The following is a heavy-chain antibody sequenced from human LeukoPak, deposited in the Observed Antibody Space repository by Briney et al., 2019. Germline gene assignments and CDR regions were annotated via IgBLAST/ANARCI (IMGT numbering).Heavy chain of an antibody. Sequence: GASVKVSCKASGHPFTNYHIHWVRQAPGQGLEWMGILTPRGDITNYAQKFQGRVTMTRDTSTSTIYMELISLRSEDTAVYYCARGGQRWLQFPYDYWGQGTVVTVSS. J-gene: IGHJ4*02. CDR1: GHPFTNYH. CDR3: ARGGQRWLQFPYDY. CDR2: LTPRGDIT. V-gene: IGHV1-46*01. D-gene: IGHD5-24*01.